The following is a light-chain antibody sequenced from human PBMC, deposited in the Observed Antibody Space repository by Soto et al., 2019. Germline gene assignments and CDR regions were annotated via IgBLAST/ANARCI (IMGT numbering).Light chain of an antibody. Sequence: DIPMTQSPSSLSASVGDRVTISCQASQDINNYLNWYQQKPGKAPKLLIYDASDLETGVPSRFSASGSGTDFSFTISNLQTEDAATYYCQQYDTLPLTFGGGTRLEIK. CDR2: DAS. CDR3: QQYDTLPLT. J-gene: IGKJ4*01. V-gene: IGKV1-33*01. CDR1: QDINNY.